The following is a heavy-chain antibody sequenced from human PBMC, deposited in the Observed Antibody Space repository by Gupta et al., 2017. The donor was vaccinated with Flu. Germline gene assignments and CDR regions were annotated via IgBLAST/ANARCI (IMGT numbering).Heavy chain of an antibody. CDR3: AREDCSPGDSCYGFDY. J-gene: IGHJ4*02. Sequence: QVHLVQSGAEVKTPGASVKVSFKASGFTFTDYYIHWVRQAPGQGPEWMGWISPYTGGTKYVQKFQGRVTMTTDTSISTAYMDLTRLTSDDTAVYFCAREDCSPGDSCYGFDYWGQGTLVTVSS. CDR1: GFTFTDYY. CDR2: ISPYTGGT. D-gene: IGHD2-2*01. V-gene: IGHV1-2*02.